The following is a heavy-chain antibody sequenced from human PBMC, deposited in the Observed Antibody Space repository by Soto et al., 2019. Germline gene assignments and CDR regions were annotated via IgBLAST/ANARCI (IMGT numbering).Heavy chain of an antibody. CDR2: ISYDGSNK. CDR3: ARGTDAYYDYVWGSYRSPNFDY. J-gene: IGHJ4*02. D-gene: IGHD3-16*02. Sequence: QVQLVESGGGVVQPGRSLRLSCAASGFTSSSYAMHWVRQAPGKGLEWVAVISYDGSNKYYADSVKGRFTISRDNSKNTLYLQMNSLRAEDTAVYYCARGTDAYYDYVWGSYRSPNFDYWGQGTLVTVSS. V-gene: IGHV3-30-3*01. CDR1: GFTSSSYA.